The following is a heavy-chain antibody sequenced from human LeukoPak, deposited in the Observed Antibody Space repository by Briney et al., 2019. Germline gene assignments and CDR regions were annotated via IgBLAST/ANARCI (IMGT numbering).Heavy chain of an antibody. J-gene: IGHJ5*02. V-gene: IGHV4-34*01. CDR3: ARGNSNYVGNWFDP. Sequence: SETLSLTCTVSGGSISSHYWSWIRQPPGKGLEWIGEINHSGSTNYNPSLKSRVTISVDTSKNQFSLKLSSVTAADTAVYYCARGNSNYVGNWFDPWGQGTLVTVSS. CDR1: GGSISSHY. CDR2: INHSGST. D-gene: IGHD4-11*01.